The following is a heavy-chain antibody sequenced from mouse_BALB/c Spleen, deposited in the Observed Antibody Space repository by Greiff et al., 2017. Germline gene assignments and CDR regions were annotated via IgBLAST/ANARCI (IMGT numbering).Heavy chain of an antibody. CDR2: ISCYNGAT. D-gene: IGHD2-1*01. Sequence: LVKTGASVKISCKASGYSFTGYYMHWVKQSHGESLEWIGYISCYNGATSYNQKFKGKATFTVDTSSSTAYMQFNSLTSEDSAVYYCARDYGKDYAMDYWGQGTSVTVSS. CDR1: GYSFTGYY. J-gene: IGHJ4*01. CDR3: ARDYGKDYAMDY. V-gene: IGHV1S34*01.